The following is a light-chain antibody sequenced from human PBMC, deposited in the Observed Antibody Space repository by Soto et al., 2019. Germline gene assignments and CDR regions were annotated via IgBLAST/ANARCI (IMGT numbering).Light chain of an antibody. CDR3: QQSYSNPLT. V-gene: IGKV1-39*01. Sequence: DIHMTQSPSSLSASVGYIFTITCRASQSIVTYLNWYLQKPGKAPKLLIYAASNLQSGVPSRLSGSGYGTDLTITISSMQTEDFETYYCQQSYSNPLTFGGGTKVDI. CDR1: QSIVTY. J-gene: IGKJ4*01. CDR2: AAS.